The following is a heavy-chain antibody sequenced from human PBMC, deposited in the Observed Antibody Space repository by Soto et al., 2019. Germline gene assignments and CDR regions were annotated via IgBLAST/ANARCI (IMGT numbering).Heavy chain of an antibody. J-gene: IGHJ4*02. CDR3: AKDGSYSAFDY. Sequence: GGSLRLSCAASGFTFSSYGMHWVRQAPGKGLEWVAVISYDGSNKYYADSVKGRFTISRDNSKNTLYLQMNSLRAEDTAVYYCAKDGSYSAFDYWGQGTLVTVSS. CDR2: ISYDGSNK. V-gene: IGHV3-30*18. D-gene: IGHD1-26*01. CDR1: GFTFSSYG.